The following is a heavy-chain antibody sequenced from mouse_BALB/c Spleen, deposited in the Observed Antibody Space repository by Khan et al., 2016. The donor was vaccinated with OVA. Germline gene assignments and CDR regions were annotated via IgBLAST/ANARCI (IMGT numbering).Heavy chain of an antibody. CDR2: IFPGTGTT. D-gene: IGHD2-1*01. J-gene: IGHJ3*01. V-gene: IGHV1S132*01. CDR1: GYTFTNYW. Sequence: VQLQESGAELVKPGASVKLSCKTSGYTFTNYWIQWIKQRPGQGLGWIGQIFPGTGTTYYNQNFKGKATLTVDTSSNTAYMHLSSLTSEDAAVYFCARGYLGNYEFVYWGQGTLVTVSP. CDR3: ARGYLGNYEFVY.